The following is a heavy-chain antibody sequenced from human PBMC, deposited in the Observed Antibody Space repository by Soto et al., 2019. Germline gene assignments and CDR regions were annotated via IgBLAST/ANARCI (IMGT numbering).Heavy chain of an antibody. V-gene: IGHV1-58*02. CDR2: IVVGSGNT. J-gene: IGHJ6*02. Sequence: SVKVSCKVSGYTLTELSMQWVRQARGQRLEWIGWIVVGSGNTNYAQKFQERVTITRDMSTSTAYMELSSLRSEDTAVYYCAAERGYCSSTSCYMYYYGMDVWGQGTTVTVSS. CDR1: GYTLTELS. D-gene: IGHD2-2*02. CDR3: AAERGYCSSTSCYMYYYGMDV.